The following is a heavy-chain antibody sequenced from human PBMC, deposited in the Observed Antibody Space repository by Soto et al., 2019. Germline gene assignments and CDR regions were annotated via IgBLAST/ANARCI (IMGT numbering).Heavy chain of an antibody. CDR2: ISGSGGST. Sequence: GGSLRLSCAASGFTFSSYAMSWVRQAPGKGLEWVSAISGSGGSTYYADSVKGRFTISRDNSKNTLYLQMNSLRAEDTAVYYCAKGDCSGGSCYYAFDIWGQGTVVTVSS. V-gene: IGHV3-23*01. CDR3: AKGDCSGGSCYYAFDI. J-gene: IGHJ3*02. CDR1: GFTFSSYA. D-gene: IGHD2-15*01.